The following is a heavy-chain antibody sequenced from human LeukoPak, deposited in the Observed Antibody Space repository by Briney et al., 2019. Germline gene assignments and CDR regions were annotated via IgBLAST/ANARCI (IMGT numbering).Heavy chain of an antibody. CDR1: GYTFTCYY. V-gene: IGHV1-2*02. D-gene: IGHD3-3*01. CDR3: ARDYEKRFDY. Sequence: ASVKVSCKASGYTFTCYYLHWVRQAPGQGLEWMGWINPNSGGTNYAQKFQGRVTVTRDTSISTAYMELSRLRSDDTAVYYCARDYEKRFDYWGQGTLVTVSS. CDR2: INPNSGGT. J-gene: IGHJ4*02.